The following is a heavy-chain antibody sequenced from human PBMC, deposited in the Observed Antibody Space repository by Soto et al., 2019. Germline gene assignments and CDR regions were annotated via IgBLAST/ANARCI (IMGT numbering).Heavy chain of an antibody. D-gene: IGHD2-15*01. CDR1: GGSISSSSYY. CDR2: IYYTGST. V-gene: IGHV4-39*01. Sequence: SETLSLTCTVSGGSISSSSYYWGWIRQPPGKGLEWIGSIYYTGSTYYNPSLKSRVTISVDTSKNQFSLKLSSVTAADTAVYYCARKAVVAAKAGYFQHWGQGALVTVSS. CDR3: ARKAVVAAKAGYFQH. J-gene: IGHJ1*01.